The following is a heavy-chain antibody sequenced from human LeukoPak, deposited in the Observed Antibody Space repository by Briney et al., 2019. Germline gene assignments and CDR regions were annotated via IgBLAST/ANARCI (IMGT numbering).Heavy chain of an antibody. V-gene: IGHV3-66*01. CDR2: VYSGGST. CDR3: ARWGSTSCYDY. J-gene: IGHJ4*02. CDR1: GFTFSSYA. Sequence: GGSLRLSCAASGFTFSSYAMHWARQAPGKGLEWVSIVYSGGSTYYADSVKGRFTISRDNSKNTLYLQMGSLRVEDMAVYYCARWGSTSCYDYWGQGTLVTVSS. D-gene: IGHD2-2*01.